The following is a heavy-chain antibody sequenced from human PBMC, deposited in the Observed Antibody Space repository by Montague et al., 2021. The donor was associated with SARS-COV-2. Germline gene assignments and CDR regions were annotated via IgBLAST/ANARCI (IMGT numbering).Heavy chain of an antibody. V-gene: IGHV4-34*01. J-gene: IGHJ4*02. D-gene: IGHD3-22*01. CDR1: GGSFSDYY. CDR3: ARGRQHFNMIVVVMTGGEYYFDY. CDR2: INHRGTS. Sequence: TLSLTCAVYGGSFSDYYWSWIRQPPGEGLEWIGEINHRGTSKYNTSLKSRVSISLDTSKNQFSLYLSSVTAADTAVYYCARGRQHFNMIVVVMTGGEYYFDYWGQGTLVTVSS.